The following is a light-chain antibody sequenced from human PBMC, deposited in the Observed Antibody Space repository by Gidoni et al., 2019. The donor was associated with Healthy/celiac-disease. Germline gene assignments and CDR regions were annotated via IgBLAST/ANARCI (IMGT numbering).Light chain of an antibody. CDR2: DAS. J-gene: IGKJ1*01. CDR3: QQRSNWRT. CDR1: HSVSSY. Sequence: EIVSPQSPATLSFFPGETATLCCRASHSVSSYLSWYQQKSGQAPRLLTHDASNRATGIPARFSGSGSGTDFTLTISSLEPEDFAVYYCQQRSNWRTFGQGTKVEIK. V-gene: IGKV3-11*01.